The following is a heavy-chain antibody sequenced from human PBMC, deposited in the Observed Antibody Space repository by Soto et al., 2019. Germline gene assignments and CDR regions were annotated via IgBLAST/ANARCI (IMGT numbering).Heavy chain of an antibody. D-gene: IGHD3-3*01. CDR3: ARGDFWSGSDY. J-gene: IGHJ4*02. Sequence: SETLSLTCDVSGDSISNNYWWTWVRQFPGEGLQWIGEIFHSGNTNYNPPLKNRVNISVDKSNNRFSLMLSSVTAADTAVYYCARGDFWSGSDYWSQGIQVTVS. CDR1: GDSISNNYW. CDR2: IFHSGNT. V-gene: IGHV4-4*02.